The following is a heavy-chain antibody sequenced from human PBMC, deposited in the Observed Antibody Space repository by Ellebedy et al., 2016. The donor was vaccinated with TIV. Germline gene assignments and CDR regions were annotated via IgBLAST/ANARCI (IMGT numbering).Heavy chain of an antibody. CDR1: GGSISSGGYY. J-gene: IGHJ4*02. CDR2: IYYSGST. Sequence: MPSETLSLTCTVSGGSISSGGYYWSWIRQHPGKGLEWIGYIYYSGSTYYNPSLKSRVTISVDTSKNQFSLKLSSVTAADTAVYYCARTPRYYYDSSGYYDRFDYWGQGTLVTVSS. V-gene: IGHV4-31*03. CDR3: ARTPRYYYDSSGYYDRFDY. D-gene: IGHD3-22*01.